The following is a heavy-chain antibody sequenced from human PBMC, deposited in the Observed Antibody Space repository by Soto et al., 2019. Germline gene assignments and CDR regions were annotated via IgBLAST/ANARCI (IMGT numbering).Heavy chain of an antibody. CDR3: ARARSSPGSYPFYYYYGMDV. CDR2: INHSGST. CDR1: GGSFSGYY. J-gene: IGHJ6*02. Sequence: TSETLSLTCAVYGGSFSGYYWSWIRKPPGKGLEWIGEINHSGSTNYNPSLKSRVTISVDTSKNQFSLKLSSVTAADTAVYYCARARSSPGSYPFYYYYGMDVWGQGTTVTVSS. V-gene: IGHV4-34*01. D-gene: IGHD3-10*01.